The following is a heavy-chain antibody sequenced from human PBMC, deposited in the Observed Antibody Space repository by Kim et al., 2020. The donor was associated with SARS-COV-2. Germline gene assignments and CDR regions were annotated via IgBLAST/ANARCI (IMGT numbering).Heavy chain of an antibody. CDR1: GFTFSSYG. CDR3: AKDAGYCSGGSCYYSDY. V-gene: IGHV3-30*18. J-gene: IGHJ4*02. Sequence: GGSLRLSCAASGFTFSSYGMHWVRQAPGKGLEWVAVISYDGSNKYYADSVKGRFTISRDNSKNTLYLQMNSLRAEDTAVYYCAKDAGYCSGGSCYYSDYLGQGTLVTVSS. D-gene: IGHD2-15*01. CDR2: ISYDGSNK.